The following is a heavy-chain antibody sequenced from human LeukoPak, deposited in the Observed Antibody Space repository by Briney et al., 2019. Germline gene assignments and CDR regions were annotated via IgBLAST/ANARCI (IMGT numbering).Heavy chain of an antibody. CDR1: GFTFNTYS. CDR3: VRVHCSGGGCYQRNDGLEI. V-gene: IGHV3-21*01. CDR2: ISVDSNYL. D-gene: IGHD2-15*01. Sequence: PGGSLRPSCAASGFTFNTYSMNWVRQAPGKGLEWVSSISVDSNYLYYVDSLRRRFTVSRDNTKNSLYLQMNSLRAEDTAVYYCVRVHCSGGGCYQRNDGLEIWGQGTMVTVSS. J-gene: IGHJ3*02.